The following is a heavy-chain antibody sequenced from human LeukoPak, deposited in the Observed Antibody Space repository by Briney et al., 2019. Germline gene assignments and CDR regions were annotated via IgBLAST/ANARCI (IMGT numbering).Heavy chain of an antibody. CDR1: GFTFSSYA. D-gene: IGHD5-18*01. CDR3: ARGSGYSYGTLLFDY. Sequence: GRSLRLSCAASGFTFSSYATHWVRQAPGKGLEWVAVISYDGSNKYYADSVKGRFTISRDNSKNTLYLQMNSLRAEDTAVYYCARGSGYSYGTLLFDYWGQGTLVTVSS. CDR2: ISYDGSNK. V-gene: IGHV3-30-3*01. J-gene: IGHJ4*02.